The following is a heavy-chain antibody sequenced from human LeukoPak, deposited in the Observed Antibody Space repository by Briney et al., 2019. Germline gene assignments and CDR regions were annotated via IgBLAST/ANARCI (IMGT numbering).Heavy chain of an antibody. CDR3: AMGQLSFYYFDY. CDR1: GDPIRSYY. V-gene: IGHV4-59*01. D-gene: IGHD3-16*02. Sequence: SETLSLTCIVTGDPIRSYYWHWIRQSPGKGLEWLGNIDYNGNTNYNTTLKSRITISVDTSKSQFSLKLTSVRVADTAVYYCAMGQLSFYYFDYWGQGTLVTVSS. J-gene: IGHJ4*02. CDR2: IDYNGNT.